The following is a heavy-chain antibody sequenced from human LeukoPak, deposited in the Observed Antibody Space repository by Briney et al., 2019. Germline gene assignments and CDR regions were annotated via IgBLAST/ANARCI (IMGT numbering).Heavy chain of an antibody. J-gene: IGHJ4*02. V-gene: IGHV3-21*01. Sequence: GVSLRLSCAASGFAFSDYSMHWVRQAPGKGLEWVSSISSSNSYIYNADSVKGRFTISRDNAKNSLYLQMNSLRAEDTAVYYCARDQGLLVVAGRFGYWGQGTLVTVSS. CDR2: ISSSNSYI. CDR1: GFAFSDYS. CDR3: ARDQGLLVVAGRFGY. D-gene: IGHD6-19*01.